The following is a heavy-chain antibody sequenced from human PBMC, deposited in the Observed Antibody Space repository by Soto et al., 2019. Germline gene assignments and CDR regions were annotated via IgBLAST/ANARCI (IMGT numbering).Heavy chain of an antibody. CDR2: ISYDGSNK. D-gene: IGHD2-15*01. V-gene: IGHV3-30-3*01. CDR1: GFTFSSYA. J-gene: IGHJ4*02. CDR3: ARDGNTYFDY. Sequence: GGSLRLSCAASGFTFSSYAMHWVRQAPGKGLEWVAVISYDGSNKYYADSVKGRFTISRDNSKNTLYLQMNSLRAEDTAVYYCARDGNTYFDYWGQGTLVTVSS.